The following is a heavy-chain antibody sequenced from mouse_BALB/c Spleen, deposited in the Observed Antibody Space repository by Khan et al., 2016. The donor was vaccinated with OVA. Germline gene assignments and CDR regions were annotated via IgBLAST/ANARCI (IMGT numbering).Heavy chain of an antibody. J-gene: IGHJ4*01. D-gene: IGHD2-1*01. V-gene: IGHV1-9*01. CDR2: ILPGSGST. Sequence: QVQLQQSGAELMKPGASVKISCKATGYTFSSYWIEWVKQRPGHGLEWIGEILPGSGSTNYNEKFKGKATFTADTSSNTAYMQLSSLTSEDSAVYDCARDFYYGNYGAMDYWGQGASVTVSS. CDR3: ARDFYYGNYGAMDY. CDR1: GYTFSSYW.